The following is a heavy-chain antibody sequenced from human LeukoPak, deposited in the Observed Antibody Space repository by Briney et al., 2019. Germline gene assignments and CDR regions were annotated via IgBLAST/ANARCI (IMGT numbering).Heavy chain of an antibody. CDR3: AKGSTGWYVSYFGY. CDR1: GFTFSGYG. D-gene: IGHD6-19*01. V-gene: IGHV3-30*18. CDR2: ASYDGNNK. J-gene: IGHJ4*02. Sequence: PGGSLRLSCAASGFTFSGYGMHWVRQAPGKGLEWVAVASYDGNNKFYADSVKGRFTISRDNPKNTLYLQMSSLRAEDTAVYYCAKGSTGWYVSYFGYWGQGTLVTVSS.